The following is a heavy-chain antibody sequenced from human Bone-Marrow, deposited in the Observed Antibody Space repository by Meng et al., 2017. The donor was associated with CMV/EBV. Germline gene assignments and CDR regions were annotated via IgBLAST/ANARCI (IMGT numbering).Heavy chain of an antibody. Sequence: GSLRLSCAVYGGSFSGYYWSWIRQPPGKGLEWIGEINHSGSTNYNPSLKSRVTISVDTSKNQFSLKLSSVTAADTAVYYCARQYIVVVPAAIDYWGQGNLVTVSS. V-gene: IGHV4-34*01. CDR2: INHSGST. CDR1: GGSFSGYY. CDR3: ARQYIVVVPAAIDY. D-gene: IGHD2-2*01. J-gene: IGHJ4*02.